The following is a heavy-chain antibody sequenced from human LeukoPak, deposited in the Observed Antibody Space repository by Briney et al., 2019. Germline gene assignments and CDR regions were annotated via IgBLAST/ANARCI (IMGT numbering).Heavy chain of an antibody. CDR1: GFSLSNARMG. Sequence: SGPTLVNPTETLTLTCTVSGFSLSNARMGVSWIRQPPGKALEWLANIFSNDEKSYSTSLKSRLTISKDTSKSQVVLTMTNMDPVDTATYYCARSGGYCSGGTCFLFDYWGQGTLVTVSS. CDR2: IFSNDEK. V-gene: IGHV2-26*01. J-gene: IGHJ4*02. D-gene: IGHD2-15*01. CDR3: ARSGGYCSGGTCFLFDY.